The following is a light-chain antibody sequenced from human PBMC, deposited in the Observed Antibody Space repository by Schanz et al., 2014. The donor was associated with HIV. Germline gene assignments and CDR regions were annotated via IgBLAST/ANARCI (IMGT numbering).Light chain of an antibody. Sequence: DIQMTQSPSPLSASVGDRVTITCRASQSISGRLAWYQQKPGKAPKLLIYKASSLESGVPSRFSGSGSGTKFTLTISSLQPDDFATYFCQQYSDYSTTFGQGTKVEIK. J-gene: IGKJ2*01. CDR1: QSISGR. CDR2: KAS. CDR3: QQYSDYSTT. V-gene: IGKV1-5*03.